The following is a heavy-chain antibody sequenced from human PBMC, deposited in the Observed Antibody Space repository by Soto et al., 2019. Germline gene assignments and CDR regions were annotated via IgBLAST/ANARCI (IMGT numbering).Heavy chain of an antibody. V-gene: IGHV1-69*08. D-gene: IGHD3-10*01. Sequence: QVQLVQSGAEVKKPGSSVKVSCQASGGAFSSYTISWVRQAPGQGLEWMGRIIPILGIANYAQKFQGRVTITADKSTSTAYMELSSLRSEDTAGYYCARDRAPGSYYYYGMDVWGQGTTVTVSS. J-gene: IGHJ6*02. CDR1: GGAFSSYT. CDR2: IIPILGIA. CDR3: ARDRAPGSYYYYGMDV.